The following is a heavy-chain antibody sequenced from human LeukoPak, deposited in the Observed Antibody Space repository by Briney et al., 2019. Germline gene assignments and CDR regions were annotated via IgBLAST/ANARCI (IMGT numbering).Heavy chain of an antibody. CDR3: ATFYSWSYYH. J-gene: IGHJ5*02. Sequence: PGGSLRLSCVGSEFTFSSYHVHWVRQSPGKGLEYVSAISNDGGSQYYANSVKGRFTISRDNSKNTVYLQMGSLRAEDMAVYYCATFYSWSYYHWGQGTLVTVSS. CDR2: ISNDGGSQ. V-gene: IGHV3-64*01. D-gene: IGHD1-26*01. CDR1: EFTFSSYH.